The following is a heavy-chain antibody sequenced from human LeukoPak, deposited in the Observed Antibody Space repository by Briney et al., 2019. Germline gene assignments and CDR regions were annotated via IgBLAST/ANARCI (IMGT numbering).Heavy chain of an antibody. CDR3: ATNPDYYDSSRSFDY. V-gene: IGHV3-23*01. Sequence: GGSLRLSCAASGFTFSSYAMSWVRQAPGKGLEWVSAISGSGGSTYYADSVKGRFTISRDNSKNTLYLQMNNLRAEDTAVYYCATNPDYYDSSRSFDYWGQGTLVTVSS. CDR1: GFTFSSYA. CDR2: ISGSGGST. D-gene: IGHD3-22*01. J-gene: IGHJ4*02.